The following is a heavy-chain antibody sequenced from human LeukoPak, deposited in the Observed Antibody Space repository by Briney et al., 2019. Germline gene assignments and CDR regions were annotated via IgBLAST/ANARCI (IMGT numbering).Heavy chain of an antibody. CDR1: GFTFSSYS. CDR3: ASSSWYGGFDY. V-gene: IGHV3-21*04. CDR2: ISSSSSYI. J-gene: IGHJ4*02. D-gene: IGHD6-13*01. Sequence: GGSLRLSCAASGFTFSSYSMNWVRQAPGKGLEWVSSISSSSSYIYYADSVKGRFTISRDNSKNTLYLQMNSLRAEDTAVYYCASSSWYGGFDYWGQGTLVTVSS.